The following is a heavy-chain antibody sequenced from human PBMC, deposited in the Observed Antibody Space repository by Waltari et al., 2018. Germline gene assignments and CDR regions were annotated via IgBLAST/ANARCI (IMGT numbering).Heavy chain of an antibody. D-gene: IGHD2-2*01. CDR1: GFSISSGYY. V-gene: IGHV4-38-2*02. Sequence: QVQLQESGPGLVKPSETLSLTCTVSGFSISSGYYWGWIRQPPGKGLEWIGNIFHTGGTYHNPSLKSRVTISVDTSKNQFSLKLRSVTAADTAVYYCARKVGYASSTDGLDSWGQGTVVTVSS. CDR3: ARKVGYASSTDGLDS. J-gene: IGHJ4*02. CDR2: IFHTGGT.